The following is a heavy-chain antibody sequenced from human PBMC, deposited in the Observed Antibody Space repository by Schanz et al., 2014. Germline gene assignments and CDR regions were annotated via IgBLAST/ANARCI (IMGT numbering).Heavy chain of an antibody. D-gene: IGHD4-17*01. Sequence: QVQLVQSGAEVKKPGASVKVSCKASGYTFTSYDINWVRQATGQGLEWMGWMNSKTGNTGYAQRFQGRVTMTRNTSITTAYLELSSLRSGDTTVYYCTKGRTVARWGQGTLVTVSS. V-gene: IGHV1-8*01. CDR2: MNSKTGNT. CDR1: GYTFTSYD. J-gene: IGHJ4*02. CDR3: TKGRTVAR.